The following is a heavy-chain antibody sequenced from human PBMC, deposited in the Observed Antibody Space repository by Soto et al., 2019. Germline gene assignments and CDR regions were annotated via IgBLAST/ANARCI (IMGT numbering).Heavy chain of an antibody. V-gene: IGHV3-23*01. J-gene: IGHJ4*02. CDR1: GFTFSSYA. D-gene: IGHD6-6*01. CDR3: AKDARRTRLVGQWVD. CDR2: ISGSGGST. Sequence: HPGGSLRLSCAASGFTFSSYAMSWVRQAPGKGLEWVSPISGSGGSTYYADSVTGRFTVSRDNSNNMLSLQMNSLRAEDTAVYFCAKDARRTRLVGQWVDWGQGNRATV.